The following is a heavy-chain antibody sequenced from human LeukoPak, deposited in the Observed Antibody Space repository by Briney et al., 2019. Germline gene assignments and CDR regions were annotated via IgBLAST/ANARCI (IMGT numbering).Heavy chain of an antibody. D-gene: IGHD6-19*01. CDR3: AREARFALPVVGSGDY. CDR1: GGSISSSDYY. CDR2: MFYNGAT. V-gene: IGHV4-39*07. Sequence: SETLSLTCSVSGGSISSSDYYWGWIRQPPGKGLEWIGTMFYNGATKSNPSLSSRVTMSINTSKNQFSLKLRSVTAADTAVYYCAREARFALPVVGSGDYWGQGTLVTVSS. J-gene: IGHJ4*02.